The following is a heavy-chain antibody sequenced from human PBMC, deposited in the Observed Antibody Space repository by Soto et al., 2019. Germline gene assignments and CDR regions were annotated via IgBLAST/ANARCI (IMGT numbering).Heavy chain of an antibody. J-gene: IGHJ4*02. CDR1: GFTFSSYW. CDR2: IHMEGSTT. V-gene: IGHV3-74*01. CDR3: VRGARGYYYFDS. Sequence: EVQLVESGGGLVQPGGSLRLSCAASGFTFSSYWMHWVRQAPGKGLVWVSRIHMEGSTTNYADFVKGRFTISRDNAENTVVLQMNGLRADDTAVYYCVRGARGYYYFDSWGQGALVTASS. D-gene: IGHD5-18*01.